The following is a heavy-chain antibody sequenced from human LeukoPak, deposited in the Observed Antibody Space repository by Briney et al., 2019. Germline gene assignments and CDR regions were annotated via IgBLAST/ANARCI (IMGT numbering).Heavy chain of an antibody. CDR1: GGAISSYH. V-gene: IGHV4-4*07. J-gene: IGHJ6*02. CDR2: IYSSGNT. CDR3: ATSYGFREGYYNYGMDV. D-gene: IGHD3-10*01. Sequence: SETLSHTCIVTGGAISSYHWTSLRQPAWKELEWIGRIYSSGNTKYNPSLKSRVTMSLDTSKNQFFLKLTSVTAADTAMYYCATSYGFREGYYNYGMDVWGQGTTVTVSS.